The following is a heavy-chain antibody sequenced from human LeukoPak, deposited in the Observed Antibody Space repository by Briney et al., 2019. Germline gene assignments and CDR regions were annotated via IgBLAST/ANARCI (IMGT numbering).Heavy chain of an antibody. J-gene: IGHJ4*02. CDR1: GFTFTNAW. V-gene: IGHV3-15*07. Sequence: GGSLRLSCAVSGFTFTNAWMNWVRQAPGKGLEWVGRIKSKTDGGTTDYAAPVKGRFTISRDDSKNTLYLQMNSLKTEDTAVYYCSTTYYYDSSEGYWGQRTLVTVSS. CDR2: IKSKTDGGTT. CDR3: STTYYYDSSEGY. D-gene: IGHD3-22*01.